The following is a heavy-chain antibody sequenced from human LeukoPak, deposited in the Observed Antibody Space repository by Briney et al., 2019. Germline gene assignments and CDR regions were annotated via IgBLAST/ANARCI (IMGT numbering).Heavy chain of an antibody. J-gene: IGHJ4*02. Sequence: QPGGSLRLSCAASGFTFSSYAMSWVRQAPGKGLEWVSAISGSGGSTYYADSVKGRFTISRDNSKNTVYLQMNSLRAEDTAVYYCAKDPGYYYDSSGYSPYFDYWGQGTPGHRLL. V-gene: IGHV3-23*01. D-gene: IGHD3-22*01. CDR1: GFTFSSYA. CDR3: AKDPGYYYDSSGYSPYFDY. CDR2: ISGSGGST.